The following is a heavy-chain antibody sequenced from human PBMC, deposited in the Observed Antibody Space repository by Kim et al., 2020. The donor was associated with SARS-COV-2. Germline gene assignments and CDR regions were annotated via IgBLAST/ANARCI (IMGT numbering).Heavy chain of an antibody. V-gene: IGHV3-30*04. Sequence: GGSLRLSCAASGFTFSSYAMHWVRQAPGKGLEWVAVISYDGSNKYYADSVKGRFTISRDNSKNTLYLQMNSLRAEDTAVYYCAREQTTGYFDYWGQGTLVTVSS. CDR1: GFTFSSYA. CDR3: AREQTTGYFDY. J-gene: IGHJ4*02. D-gene: IGHD4-17*01. CDR2: ISYDGSNK.